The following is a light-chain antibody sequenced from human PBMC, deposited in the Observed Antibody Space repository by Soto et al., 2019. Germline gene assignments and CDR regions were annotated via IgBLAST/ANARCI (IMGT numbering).Light chain of an antibody. CDR3: QQYGFSLWT. Sequence: VLTQSPGTLSLSPGDRATLSCRARESFSSSYLAWYQQKPGQAPRLLIYGASSRATGIPDRFSGSGSGTDFTLTISRLEPEDFAVYYCQQYGFSLWTFGQGTKVEIK. CDR2: GAS. V-gene: IGKV3-20*01. CDR1: ESFSSSY. J-gene: IGKJ1*01.